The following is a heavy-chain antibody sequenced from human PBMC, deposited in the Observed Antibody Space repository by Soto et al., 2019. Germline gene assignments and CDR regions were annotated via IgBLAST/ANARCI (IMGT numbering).Heavy chain of an antibody. CDR1: GYTFTSCG. J-gene: IGHJ4*02. CDR3: ARDNSSDSSGYYNSDLGYYFDY. D-gene: IGHD3-22*01. V-gene: IGHV1-69*13. CDR2: IIPLFGTT. Sequence: SVKVSCKASGYTFTSCGISWVRQAPGQGLEWLGGIIPLFGTTSYARKFQGRVTITADELTTTAYMELSSLTSEDTAIYYCARDNSSDSSGYYNSDLGYYFDYWGQGTQVTVSS.